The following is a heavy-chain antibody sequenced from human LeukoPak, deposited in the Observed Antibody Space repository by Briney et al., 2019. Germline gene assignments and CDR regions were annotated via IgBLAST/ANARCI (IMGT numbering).Heavy chain of an antibody. D-gene: IGHD3/OR15-3a*01. CDR1: GYTFTGYY. CDR2: INPNSGGT. J-gene: IGHJ6*03. V-gene: IGHV1-2*02. Sequence: ASVKVSCKASGYTFTGYYMHWVRQAPGQGPEWMGWINPNSGGTNYAQKFQGRVTMTRDTSISTDYMELSRLRSDDTAVYYCARAGLPFYYYYMDVWGKGTTVTVSS. CDR3: ARAGLPFYYYYMDV.